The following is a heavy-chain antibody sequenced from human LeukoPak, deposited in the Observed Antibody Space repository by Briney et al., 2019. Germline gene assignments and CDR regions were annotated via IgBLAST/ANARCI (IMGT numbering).Heavy chain of an antibody. Sequence: GGSLRLSCAASGFTFSRFGMHWVRQAPGKGLEWVAFIRYDGSNKYYADSVKGRFTISRDNSKNTLYLQMNSLRAEDTAVYYCARDRGSYSRFSYFDYWGQGTLVTVSS. J-gene: IGHJ4*02. CDR3: ARDRGSYSRFSYFDY. D-gene: IGHD1-26*01. CDR2: IRYDGSNK. CDR1: GFTFSRFG. V-gene: IGHV3-30*02.